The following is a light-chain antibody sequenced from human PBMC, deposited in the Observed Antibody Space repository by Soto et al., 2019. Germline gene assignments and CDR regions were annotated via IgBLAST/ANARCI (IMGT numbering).Light chain of an antibody. CDR1: QNIYYN. CDR3: HQRQSWPRT. CDR2: QTS. J-gene: IGKJ1*01. V-gene: IGKV3D-15*03. Sequence: ILMTQSPATVSVSPWESATLSCRASQNIYYNVAWYQHRPGQAPRLLIYQTSIRAAGIPARFSASGTGTDFTLTISDVQPEDFAVYYCHQRQSWPRTFGQGTKVDTK.